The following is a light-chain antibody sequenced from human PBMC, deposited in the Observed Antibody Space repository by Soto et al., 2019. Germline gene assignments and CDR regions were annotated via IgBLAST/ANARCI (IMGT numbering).Light chain of an antibody. V-gene: IGLV2-8*01. CDR3: SSYGGSNTFV. J-gene: IGLJ1*01. CDR2: QVN. CDR1: SSDVGGFDY. Sequence: QSALTQPPSASGSPGQSVTVSCTGTSSDVGGFDYVSWYQQHLGKVPKLLIYQVNRRPSGVPDRFSGSKSGNTASLTVSGLQAEDEADYYCSSYGGSNTFVFGTGTKVTVL.